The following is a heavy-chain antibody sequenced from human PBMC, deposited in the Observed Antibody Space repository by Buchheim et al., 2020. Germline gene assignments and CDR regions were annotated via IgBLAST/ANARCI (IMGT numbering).Heavy chain of an antibody. CDR1: GFTFSSSW. CDR3: ARIPAPQPLYYFDY. Sequence: EVQLVESGGGLVQPGGSLRLSCAASGFTFSSSWMHWVRQAPGKGLVWVSRMNSDGSTTSYAESVRGRFTISRDNAKNTLYLQMNSLRAEDTAVYYCARIPAPQPLYYFDYWGQGAL. J-gene: IGHJ4*02. V-gene: IGHV3-74*01. CDR2: MNSDGSTT. D-gene: IGHD2-2*01.